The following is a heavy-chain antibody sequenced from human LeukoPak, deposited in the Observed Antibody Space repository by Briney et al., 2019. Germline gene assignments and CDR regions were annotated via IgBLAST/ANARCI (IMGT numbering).Heavy chain of an antibody. CDR2: IRYDGSNK. CDR1: GSTFSSYG. V-gene: IGHV3-30*02. Sequence: GGSLRLSCAASGSTFSSYGMHWVRQAPGKGLEWVAFIRYDGSNKYYADSVKGRFTISRDNSKNTLYLQMNSLRAEDTAVYYCAKRKSSDWYRGAFDIWGQGTMVTVSS. CDR3: AKRKSSDWYRGAFDI. J-gene: IGHJ3*02. D-gene: IGHD6-19*01.